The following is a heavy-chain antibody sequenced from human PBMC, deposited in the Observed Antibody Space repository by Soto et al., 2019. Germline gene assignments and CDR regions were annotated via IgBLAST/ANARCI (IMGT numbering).Heavy chain of an antibody. CDR1: GYSFTSYW. CDR2: IYPGDSDT. D-gene: IGHD3-3*01. Sequence: GESLKISCKGSGYSFTSYWIGWVRQMPGKGLEWMGIIYPGDSDTRYSPSFQGQVTISADKSISTAYLQWSSLKASDTAMYYCARPGVYYDFWSGYPRGAFDIWGQGTMVTVS. J-gene: IGHJ3*02. CDR3: ARPGVYYDFWSGYPRGAFDI. V-gene: IGHV5-51*01.